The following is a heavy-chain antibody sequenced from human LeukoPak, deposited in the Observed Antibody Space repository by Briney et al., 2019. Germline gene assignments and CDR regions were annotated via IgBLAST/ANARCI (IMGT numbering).Heavy chain of an antibody. J-gene: IGHJ5*02. Sequence: QPGGSLRLSCAASGFTFSSYSMNWVRQAPGKGLEWVAVISYDGSNKYYADSVKGRFTISRDNSKNTLYLQMNSLRAEDTAVYYCARDGRDSSGWYDWFDPWGQGTLVTVSS. CDR3: ARDGRDSSGWYDWFDP. V-gene: IGHV3-30*03. CDR2: ISYDGSNK. CDR1: GFTFSSYS. D-gene: IGHD6-19*01.